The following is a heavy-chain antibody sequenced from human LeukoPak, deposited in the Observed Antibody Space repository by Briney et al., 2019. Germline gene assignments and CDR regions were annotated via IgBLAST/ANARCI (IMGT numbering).Heavy chain of an antibody. V-gene: IGHV3-21*01. J-gene: IGHJ4*02. Sequence: GGSLRLSCAASGFTFSSYSMNWVRQAPGKGLGWVSSISSRSSYIYYADSVKGRFTISRDNAKNSLYLQMNSLRAEDTAVYYYERGSSTHGKYYFYYWGQGTRVTVTS. D-gene: IGHD2-2*01. CDR3: ERGSSTHGKYYFYY. CDR2: ISSRSSYI. CDR1: GFTFSSYS.